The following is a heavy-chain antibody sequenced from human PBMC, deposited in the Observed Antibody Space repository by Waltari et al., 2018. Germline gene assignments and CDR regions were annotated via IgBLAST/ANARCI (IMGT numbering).Heavy chain of an antibody. Sequence: EVQLVESGGGLVQPGRSLRLSCAASGFTVDDYAMHWVRQAPGKGLEWVSGISRNSDRIGYADSVKGRFTISRDNAKNYLYLQMNSLRAEDTALYFCAKDGTTLKNYYGLDVWGQGTTVTVSS. J-gene: IGHJ6*02. V-gene: IGHV3-9*01. D-gene: IGHD4-4*01. CDR3: AKDGTTLKNYYGLDV. CDR1: GFTVDDYA. CDR2: ISRNSDRI.